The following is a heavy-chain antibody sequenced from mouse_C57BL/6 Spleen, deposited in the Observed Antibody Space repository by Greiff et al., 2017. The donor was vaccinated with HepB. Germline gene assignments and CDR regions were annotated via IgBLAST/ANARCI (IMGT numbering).Heavy chain of an antibody. CDR3: ARRGTGSFDY. CDR2: LLPGSGST. D-gene: IGHD4-1*01. V-gene: IGHV1-9*01. CDR1: GYTFTGYW. Sequence: VQLQQSGAELMKPGASVKLSCKATGYTFTGYWIEWVKQRPGHGLEWIGELLPGSGSTNYHEKFKGKATFTADTSSNTAYMQLSSLTTEDSAIYYCARRGTGSFDYWGQGTTLTVSS. J-gene: IGHJ2*01.